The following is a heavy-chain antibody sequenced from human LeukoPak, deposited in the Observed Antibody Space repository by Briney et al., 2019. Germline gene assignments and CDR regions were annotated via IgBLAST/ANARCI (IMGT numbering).Heavy chain of an antibody. CDR3: VQTKDYYDSSGYYSGWFDS. D-gene: IGHD3-22*01. V-gene: IGHV1-24*01. CDR2: LDPEDGET. Sequence: GASVKVSCKVPGYTLTELSMHWVRQAPGKGLEWMGGLDPEDGETIYAQKFQGRVTMTEDTSTDTAYMELSSLRSEDTAVYYCVQTKDYYDSSGYYSGWFDSWGQGTLVTVSS. CDR1: GYTLTELS. J-gene: IGHJ5*01.